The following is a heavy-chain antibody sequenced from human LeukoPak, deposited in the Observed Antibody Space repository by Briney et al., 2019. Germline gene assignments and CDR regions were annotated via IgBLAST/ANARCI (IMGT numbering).Heavy chain of an antibody. CDR2: IGNIVTTT. CDR3: ARKGEWDMVRGAVDY. D-gene: IGHD3-10*01. Sequence: GRCLTPSCAASAPTLSSYEINCVRQAARKGMEWDSYIGNIVTTTNYADSVKGRFTISRANAKSSLYLQMNSLRAEDTAVYYCARKGEWDMVRGAVDYWGQGTLVTVSS. J-gene: IGHJ4*02. V-gene: IGHV3-48*03. CDR1: APTLSSYE.